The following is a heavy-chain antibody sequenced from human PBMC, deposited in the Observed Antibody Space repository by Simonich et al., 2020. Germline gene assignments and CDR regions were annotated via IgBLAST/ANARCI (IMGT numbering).Heavy chain of an antibody. D-gene: IGHD6-13*01. CDR1: GYTFTSYG. V-gene: IGHV1-18*01. J-gene: IGHJ4*02. CDR3: ARDQGGRAAAATDY. CDR2: ISAYNGNT. Sequence: QVQLVQSGAEVKKPGASVKVSCKASGYTFTSYGISWVRQAPGQGLEWMVWISAYNGNTNFAQNLQGRDTMTTDTSTSTAYMELRSLRSDDTAVYYCARDQGGRAAAATDYWGQGTLVTVSS.